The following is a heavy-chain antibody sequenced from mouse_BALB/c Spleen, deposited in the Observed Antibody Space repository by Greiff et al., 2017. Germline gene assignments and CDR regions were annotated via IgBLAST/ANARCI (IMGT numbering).Heavy chain of an antibody. D-gene: IGHD2-14*01. CDR2: IYPSDTYT. V-gene: IGHV1-69*02. CDR1: GYTFTSYW. Sequence: QVQLQQSGAELVRPGASVKLSCKASGYTFTSYWINWVKQRPGQGLEWIGNIYPSDTYTNYNQKFKDKATLTVDKSSSTAYMQLSSPTSEDSAVFCCTRSGVRDYAMDYWGQGTSVTVSS. J-gene: IGHJ4*01. CDR3: TRSGVRDYAMDY.